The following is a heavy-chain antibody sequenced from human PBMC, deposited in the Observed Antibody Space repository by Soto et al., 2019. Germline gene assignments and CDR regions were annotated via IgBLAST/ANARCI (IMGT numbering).Heavy chain of an antibody. CDR2: INPTGGGT. Sequence: ASVKVSCKASGYTFTSSYIHWVRQAPGQGFEWMGVINPTGGGTSYSQKLQGRVTLTRDTSTGTVYMALNSLRSEDTAVYFSVRGYCTTSPCSGDFQFWGQGTLVTVSS. CDR3: VRGYCTTSPCSGDFQF. J-gene: IGHJ1*01. D-gene: IGHD2-15*01. CDR1: GYTFTSSY. V-gene: IGHV1-46*01.